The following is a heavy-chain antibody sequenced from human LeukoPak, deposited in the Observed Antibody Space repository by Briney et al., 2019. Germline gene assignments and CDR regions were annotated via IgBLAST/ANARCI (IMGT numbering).Heavy chain of an antibody. V-gene: IGHV4-59*01. Sequence: PSETLSLTCTVSGGSISSYYWSWIRQPPGKGLEWIGYIYYSGSTNYNPPLKSRVTISVDTSKNQFSLKLSSVTAADTAVYYCASTNTYYDYVWGSYRFSFDYWGQGTLVTVSS. CDR3: ASTNTYYDYVWGSYRFSFDY. J-gene: IGHJ4*02. D-gene: IGHD3-16*02. CDR2: IYYSGST. CDR1: GGSISSYY.